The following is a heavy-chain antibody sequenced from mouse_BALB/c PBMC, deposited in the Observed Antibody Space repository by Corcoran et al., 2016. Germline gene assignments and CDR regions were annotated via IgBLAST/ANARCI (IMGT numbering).Heavy chain of an antibody. V-gene: IGHV1-26*01. CDR1: GYSFTGYY. D-gene: IGHD3-1*01. Sequence: EVQLQQSGPELVKPGASVKISCKASGYSFTGYYMHWVKQSHVKSLEWIGRINPYNGATSYNQNFKDKASLTVDKSSSTAYMELHSLTSEDSAVYYFARCLRSSSQAMDYWGQGTSVTVSS. CDR3: ARCLRSSSQAMDY. J-gene: IGHJ4*01. CDR2: INPYNGAT.